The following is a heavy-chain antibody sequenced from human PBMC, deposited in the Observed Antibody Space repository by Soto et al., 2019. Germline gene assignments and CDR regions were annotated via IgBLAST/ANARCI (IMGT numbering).Heavy chain of an antibody. V-gene: IGHV4-39*07. Sequence: PSETLSLTCTVSGGAFSSTNYYWGWIRQPPGRGLEWIGCISYSGKIYYNPSLKSRVTISVDTSKNQFSLKLTSVTAADTAVYYCARTPTPWGQGTLVTV. CDR3: ARTPTP. D-gene: IGHD1-26*01. J-gene: IGHJ5*02. CDR1: GGAFSSTNYY. CDR2: ISYSGKI.